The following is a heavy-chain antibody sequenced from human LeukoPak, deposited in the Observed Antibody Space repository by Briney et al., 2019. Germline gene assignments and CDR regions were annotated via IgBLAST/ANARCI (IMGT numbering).Heavy chain of an antibody. D-gene: IGHD1-14*01. V-gene: IGHV4-34*01. CDR1: GRSFSDYY. J-gene: IGHJ4*02. CDR2: IKHSGST. Sequence: PSETLSLTCAVYGRSFSDYYWSWIRQSPGKGLEWIGEIKHSGSTNYNPSLKSRVTISVDTSRNRFSLKLSSVTAADTAVYYCARGRGITVPPYYFDYWGQGTLVTVSS. CDR3: ARGRGITVPPYYFDY.